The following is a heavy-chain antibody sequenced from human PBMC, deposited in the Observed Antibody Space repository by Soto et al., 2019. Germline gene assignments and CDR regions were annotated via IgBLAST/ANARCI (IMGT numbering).Heavy chain of an antibody. V-gene: IGHV5-10-1*01. Sequence: GESLKIACKGSGDRFTSYWISWVRQMPGKGLEWMGRTDPSDSYTNYSPSFQGHVTISADKSISTAYLQWSSLKASDTAMYYCARTLVVVTPGYYYGMDVWGQGTTVTVSS. CDR3: ARTLVVVTPGYYYGMDV. CDR2: TDPSDSYT. CDR1: GDRFTSYW. J-gene: IGHJ6*02. D-gene: IGHD3-22*01.